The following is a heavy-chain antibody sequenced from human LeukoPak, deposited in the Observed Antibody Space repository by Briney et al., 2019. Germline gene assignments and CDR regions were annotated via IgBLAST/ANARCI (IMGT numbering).Heavy chain of an antibody. CDR2: IYYSGST. D-gene: IGHD5-24*01. V-gene: IGHV4-59*11. J-gene: IGHJ6*03. CDR3: ARARQLEMATVGSMDV. Sequence: SETLSLTCTVSGGSISSHYGSWIRQPPGKGLEWIGYIYYSGSTNYNPSLKSRVTISVDTSKNQFSLKLSSVTAADTAVYYCARARQLEMATVGSMDVWGKGTTVTVSS. CDR1: GGSISSHY.